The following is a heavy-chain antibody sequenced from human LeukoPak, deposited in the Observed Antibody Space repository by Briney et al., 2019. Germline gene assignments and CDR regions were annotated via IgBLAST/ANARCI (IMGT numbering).Heavy chain of an antibody. Sequence: GGSLRLSCEVSGFTFSTYMMNWVRQARGKGLEWLSYISSDSGAIYYADSVKGRFTISRDNAQKSLYLQMNSLTVEDTAVYYCVRELAYWGQGALVTVSS. CDR2: ISSDSGAI. J-gene: IGHJ4*02. V-gene: IGHV3-48*01. CDR3: VRELAY. CDR1: GFTFSTYM.